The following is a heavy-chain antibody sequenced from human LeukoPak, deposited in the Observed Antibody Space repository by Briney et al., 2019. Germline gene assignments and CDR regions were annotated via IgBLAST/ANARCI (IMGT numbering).Heavy chain of an antibody. Sequence: GASVKVSCKASGYTFTSYGISWVRQAPGQGLEWMGWINPNSGGTNYAQKFQGRVTMTRDTSISTAYMELSRLRSDDTAVYYCARSSHYYDAFDIWGQGTMVTFSS. J-gene: IGHJ3*02. V-gene: IGHV1-2*02. D-gene: IGHD3-10*01. CDR1: GYTFTSYG. CDR3: ARSSHYYDAFDI. CDR2: INPNSGGT.